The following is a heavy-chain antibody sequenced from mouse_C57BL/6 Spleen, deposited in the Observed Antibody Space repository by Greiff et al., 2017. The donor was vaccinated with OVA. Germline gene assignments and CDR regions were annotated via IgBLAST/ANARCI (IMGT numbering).Heavy chain of an antibody. Sequence: QVQLQQSGAELARPGASVKLSCKASGYTFTSYGISWVKQRTGQGLEWIGEIYPRSGNTYYNEKFKGKATLTADKSSSTAYMELRSLTSEDSAVYFCARKGDYGSSPFYYYAMDYWGQGTSVTVSS. V-gene: IGHV1-81*01. J-gene: IGHJ4*01. D-gene: IGHD1-1*01. CDR2: IYPRSGNT. CDR3: ARKGDYGSSPFYYYAMDY. CDR1: GYTFTSYG.